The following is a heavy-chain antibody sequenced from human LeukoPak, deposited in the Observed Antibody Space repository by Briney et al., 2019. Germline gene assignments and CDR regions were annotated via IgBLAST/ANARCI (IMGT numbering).Heavy chain of an antibody. Sequence: SETLSLTCTVSGGSISSSSYYWGWIRQPPGKGLEWIGSIYYSGRTYYNPSLKSRVTISVDTSKNQISLKLSSVTAADTAVYYCARHGGRDSSGWYMDYWGQGTLVTVSS. J-gene: IGHJ4*02. CDR2: IYYSGRT. D-gene: IGHD6-19*01. CDR3: ARHGGRDSSGWYMDY. V-gene: IGHV4-39*01. CDR1: GGSISSSSYY.